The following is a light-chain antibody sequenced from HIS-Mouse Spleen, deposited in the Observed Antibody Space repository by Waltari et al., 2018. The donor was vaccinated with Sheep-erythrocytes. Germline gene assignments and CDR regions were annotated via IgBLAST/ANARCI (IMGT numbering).Light chain of an antibody. Sequence: QSVLTQPPSASGTPGQRVTIPCSGSSSNIGSNYVYWYQQLPGTAPKLLIYRNNQRPSGVPDRFSGSKSGTSASLAISGLRSEDEADYYCCSYAGSYNHVFATGTKVTVL. J-gene: IGLJ1*01. CDR1: SSNIGSNY. CDR3: CSYAGSYNHV. V-gene: IGLV1-47*01. CDR2: RNN.